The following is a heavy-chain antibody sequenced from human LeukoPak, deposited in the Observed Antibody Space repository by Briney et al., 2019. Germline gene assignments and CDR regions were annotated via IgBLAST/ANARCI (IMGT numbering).Heavy chain of an antibody. J-gene: IGHJ4*02. CDR2: IKQDGSEK. D-gene: IGHD3-10*01. CDR3: AREGVITLPALYYFDY. Sequence: GRSLRLSCAASGFTFSSYWMSWVRQAPGKGLEWVANIKQDGSEKYYVDSVKGRFTISRDNAKNSLSLQMNSLRAEDTAVYYCAREGVITLPALYYFDYWGQGTLVTVSS. V-gene: IGHV3-7*03. CDR1: GFTFSSYW.